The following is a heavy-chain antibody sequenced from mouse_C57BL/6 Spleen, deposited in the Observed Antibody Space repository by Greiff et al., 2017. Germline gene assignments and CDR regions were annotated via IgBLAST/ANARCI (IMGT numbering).Heavy chain of an antibody. D-gene: IGHD2-1*01. J-gene: IGHJ4*01. V-gene: IGHV5-9-1*02. CDR1: GFTFSSYA. Sequence: EVKLVESGEGLVKPGGSPKLSCAASGFTFSSYAMSWVRQTPEKRLEWVAYISSGGDYIYYADTVKGRFTISRDNARNTLYLQMSSLKSEDTAMYYCTREAEDYGILYARDDWGQGTSVTVA. CDR3: TREAEDYGILYARDD. CDR2: ISSGGDYI.